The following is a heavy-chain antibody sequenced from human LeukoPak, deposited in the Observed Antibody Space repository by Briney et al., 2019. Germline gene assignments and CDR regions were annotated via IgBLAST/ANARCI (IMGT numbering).Heavy chain of an antibody. CDR3: ARSHRSYYYYYMDV. CDR2: MTPNSGNT. V-gene: IGHV1-8*01. Sequence: GASVKVSCKASGYTFTSYDINWVRQATGRGLEWMGSMTPNSGNTAYAQKFQGRVTMTRTTSISTAYMELSSLRSEDTAVYYCARSHRSYYYYYMDVWGKGTTVTISS. CDR1: GYTFTSYD. J-gene: IGHJ6*03.